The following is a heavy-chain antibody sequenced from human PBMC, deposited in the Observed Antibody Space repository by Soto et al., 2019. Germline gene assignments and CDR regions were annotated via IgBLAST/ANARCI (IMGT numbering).Heavy chain of an antibody. CDR2: IYHNGRT. CDR3: ARGTLIGSSTRNWFDP. J-gene: IGHJ5*02. D-gene: IGHD3-10*01. CDR1: GVPISSYDW. Sequence: QVHLEESGPGLVRPSGTLSLTCNVSGVPISSYDWWTWVRQTPGKGMEWIGEIYHNGRTNYNPSLKSRVSLSVDKSKNQFSLKLQSLTAADTGVYYCARGTLIGSSTRNWFDPWGQGTQVTVSS. V-gene: IGHV4-4*02.